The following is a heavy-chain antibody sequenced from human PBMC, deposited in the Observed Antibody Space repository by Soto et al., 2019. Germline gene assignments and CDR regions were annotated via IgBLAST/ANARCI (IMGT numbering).Heavy chain of an antibody. CDR1: GGTFSSYA. Sequence: QVQLVQSGAEVKKPGSSVKVSCKASGGTFSSYAISWVRQAPGQGLEWMGGIIPIFGTANYAQKFQGRVTITADESTSTAYMELSSLRSEDTAVYYCARGVREVGATATDASDIWGQGTMVTVSS. CDR2: IIPIFGTA. D-gene: IGHD1-26*01. V-gene: IGHV1-69*01. CDR3: ARGVREVGATATDASDI. J-gene: IGHJ3*02.